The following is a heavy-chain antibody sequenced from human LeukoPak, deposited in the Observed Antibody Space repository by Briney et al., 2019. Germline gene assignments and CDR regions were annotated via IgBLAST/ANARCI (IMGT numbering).Heavy chain of an antibody. Sequence: SETLSLTCAVYGGSFSGYYWGWIRQPPGKGLEWIGEINHSGSTNYNPSLKSRVTISVDTSKNQFSLKLSSVTAADTAVYYCARGPTMVRGVIIRPLYYFDYWGQGTLVTVSS. J-gene: IGHJ4*02. CDR3: ARGPTMVRGVIIRPLYYFDY. V-gene: IGHV4-34*01. CDR2: INHSGST. D-gene: IGHD3-10*01. CDR1: GGSFSGYY.